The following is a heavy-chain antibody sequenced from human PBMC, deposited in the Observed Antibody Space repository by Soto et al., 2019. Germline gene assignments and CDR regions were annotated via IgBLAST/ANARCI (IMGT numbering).Heavy chain of an antibody. CDR2: IERDDDDK. V-gene: IGHV2-70*13. D-gene: IGHD1-20*01. Sequence: SGPTLVNPTETLTLTCTFSGFSLTSPVMCVSWIRHPPGKALEWLALIERDDDDKYYSTSLKTRLTISKDTRKNQVVLTMANMDPADTGTYYCARSIRGPRRFNGMDVWGQGTTVTVSS. CDR1: GFSLTSPVMC. J-gene: IGHJ6*02. CDR3: ARSIRGPRRFNGMDV.